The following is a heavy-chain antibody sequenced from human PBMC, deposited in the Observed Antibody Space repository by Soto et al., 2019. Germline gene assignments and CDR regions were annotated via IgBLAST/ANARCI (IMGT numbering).Heavy chain of an antibody. CDR3: AKYGSGNYGAYALDM. D-gene: IGHD3-10*01. J-gene: IGHJ3*02. CDR2: ISGDTATT. CDR1: GFSFSEYS. Sequence: PGGSLRLSCAASGFSFSEYSMTWVRQAPGKGLQWVSAISGDTATTHYADSVKGRFTISRDNSRDTLYLQMNSLIVEDTAIYYCAKYGSGNYGAYALDMWGQGTMVTVSS. V-gene: IGHV3-23*01.